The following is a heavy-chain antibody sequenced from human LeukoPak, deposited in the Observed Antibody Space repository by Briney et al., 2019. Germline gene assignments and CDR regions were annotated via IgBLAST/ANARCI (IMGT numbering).Heavy chain of an antibody. D-gene: IGHD1-1*01. CDR3: AKFAGTLIGYWYFDV. CDR1: GFTFNFFA. V-gene: IGHV3-23*03. J-gene: IGHJ2*01. Sequence: GGSLRLSCGASGFTFNFFAMSWVRQAPGKGLERVSGIEKDGSSAYYVDSVRGRFTISRDNSKNTLYLQMHSLRPEDTATYYCAKFAGTLIGYWYFDVWGRGTLVTVSS. CDR2: IEKDGSSA.